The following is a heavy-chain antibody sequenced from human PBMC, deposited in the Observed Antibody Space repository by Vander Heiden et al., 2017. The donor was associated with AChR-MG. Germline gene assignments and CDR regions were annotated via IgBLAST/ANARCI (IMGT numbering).Heavy chain of an antibody. CDR2: ISSSGSTI. D-gene: IGHD2-2*01. V-gene: IGHV3-11*01. CDR1: GFTFSAYY. J-gene: IGHJ4*02. CDR3: ARVRQSCSSTSCSYYFDY. Sequence: QVQLVESGGGLVKPGGSLRLSCAASGFTFSAYYMSWIRQAPGKGLEWVSYISSSGSTIYDADSVKGRFTISRDNAKNSLYLQMNSLRAEETAVYYCARVRQSCSSTSCSYYFDYWGQGTLVTVSS.